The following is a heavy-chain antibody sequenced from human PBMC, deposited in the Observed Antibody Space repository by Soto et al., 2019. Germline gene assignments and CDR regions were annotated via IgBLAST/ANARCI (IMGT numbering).Heavy chain of an antibody. D-gene: IGHD3-10*01. CDR3: ARDTSRGEYDY. CDR2: INVYNGNT. J-gene: IGHJ4*02. CDR1: GYTFTSYG. Sequence: QVQLVQSGAEVKKPGASVKVSCKASGYTFTSYGISWVRQAPGQGLEWMGWINVYNGNTNYAQKLQGRVTMTTDTSTSTAYLDLMSLRSDDTAGYFCARDTSRGEYDYWGQATLVTCSS. V-gene: IGHV1-18*01.